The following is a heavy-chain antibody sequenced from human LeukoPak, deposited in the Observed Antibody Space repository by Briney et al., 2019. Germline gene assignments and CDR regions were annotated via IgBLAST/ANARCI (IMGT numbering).Heavy chain of an antibody. Sequence: SQTLSLTCTVSGGSISSGSYYWSWIRQPAGKGLEWIGRIYTSGSTNYNPSLKSRVTMSVDRSKNQFSLKLSSVTAADTAVYYCARTTVTTDWYFDLWGRGTLATVSS. V-gene: IGHV4-61*02. CDR3: ARTTVTTDWYFDL. CDR1: GGSISSGSYY. J-gene: IGHJ2*01. CDR2: IYTSGST. D-gene: IGHD4-17*01.